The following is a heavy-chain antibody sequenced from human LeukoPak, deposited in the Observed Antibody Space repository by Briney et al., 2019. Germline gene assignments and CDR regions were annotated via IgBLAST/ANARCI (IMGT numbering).Heavy chain of an antibody. CDR3: ARLDYYDSSGFDY. Sequence: PSETLSLTCAVYGGSFSGYYWSWIRQPPGKGLEWIGYIYYSGSTNYNPSLKSRVTISVDTSKNQFSLKLSSVTAADTAVYYCARLDYYDSSGFDYWGQGTLVTVSS. CDR2: IYYSGST. D-gene: IGHD3-22*01. J-gene: IGHJ4*02. CDR1: GGSFSGYY. V-gene: IGHV4-59*01.